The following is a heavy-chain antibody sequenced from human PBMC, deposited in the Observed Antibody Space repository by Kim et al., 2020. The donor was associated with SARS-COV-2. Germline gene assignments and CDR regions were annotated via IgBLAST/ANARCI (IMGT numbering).Heavy chain of an antibody. CDR2: IYPGDSDT. V-gene: IGHV5-51*01. CDR3: ATRLTESEIFDN. Sequence: GESLKISCETSGYRFANYWIAWVRQMPGKGLEWMGIIYPGDSDTRYNPSFQGQVTISADKSINTAYLQWRSLKASDTAMYYCATRLTESEIFDNWGQGTLVTVSS. CDR1: GYRFANYW. J-gene: IGHJ4*02. D-gene: IGHD6-19*01.